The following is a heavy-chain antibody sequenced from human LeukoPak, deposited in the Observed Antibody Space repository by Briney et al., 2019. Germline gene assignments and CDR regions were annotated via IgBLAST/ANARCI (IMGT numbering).Heavy chain of an antibody. CDR3: AKEPLKTYYYGSRSPNDAFDI. CDR2: ISWNSGSI. V-gene: IGHV3-9*01. J-gene: IGHJ3*02. CDR1: GFTFDDYA. Sequence: SGGSLRLSCAASGFTFDDYAMHWVRQAPGKGLEWVSGISWNSGSIGYADFVKGRFTISRDNAKNSLYLQMNSLRAEDTALYYCAKEPLKTYYYGSRSPNDAFDIWGQGTMVTVSS. D-gene: IGHD3-10*01.